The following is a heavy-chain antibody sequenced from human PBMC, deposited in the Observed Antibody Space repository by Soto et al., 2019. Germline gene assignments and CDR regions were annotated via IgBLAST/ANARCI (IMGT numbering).Heavy chain of an antibody. D-gene: IGHD1-1*01. V-gene: IGHV3-48*02. J-gene: IGHJ4*02. CDR1: GFAFNRYS. Sequence: PGGSLRLSCAASGFAFNRYSMNWVRQAPGRGLEWLAYISETSRTIYYADSVKGRFTISRDSARNSVYLQMNSLRDEDAAVYFCARDPDTPLERVFDHWGQGTLVTVSS. CDR3: ARDPDTPLERVFDH. CDR2: ISETSRTI.